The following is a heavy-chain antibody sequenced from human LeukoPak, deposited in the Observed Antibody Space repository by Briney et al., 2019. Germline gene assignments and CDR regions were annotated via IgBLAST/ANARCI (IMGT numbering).Heavy chain of an antibody. CDR2: ISSSADIV. D-gene: IGHD6-19*01. CDR3: ARETVAGTFDF. J-gene: IGHJ4*02. Sequence: GGSLRLSCATSGFIFSDYYISWIRQAPGKGLERVADISSSADIVSYEDSVNGRFTISRDNGGDSLYLQMNSLRVEDTAVYYCARETVAGTFDFWSQGTLVTVPS. CDR1: GFIFSDYY. V-gene: IGHV3-11*01.